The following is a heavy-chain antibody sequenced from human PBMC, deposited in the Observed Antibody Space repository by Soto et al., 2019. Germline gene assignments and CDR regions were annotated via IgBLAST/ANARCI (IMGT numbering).Heavy chain of an antibody. CDR2: ISSSSSYI. J-gene: IGHJ6*02. CDR1: GFTVSSNY. CDR3: ARDGDIVVVPAAILLASDYYYGMDV. V-gene: IGHV3-21*01. D-gene: IGHD2-2*02. Sequence: GGSLRLSCAASGFTVSSNYMSWVRQAPGKGLEWVSPISSSSSYIYYADSVKGRFTISRDNAKNSLYLQMNSLRAEDTAVYYCARDGDIVVVPAAILLASDYYYGMDVWGQGTTVTVSS.